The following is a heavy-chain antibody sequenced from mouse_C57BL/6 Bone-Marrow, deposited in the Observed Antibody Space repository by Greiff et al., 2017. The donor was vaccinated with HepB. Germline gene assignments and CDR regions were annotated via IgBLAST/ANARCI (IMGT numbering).Heavy chain of an antibody. CDR1: GYTFTDYY. Sequence: EVQLKESGPVLVKPGASVKMSCKASGYTFTDYYMNWVKQSHGKSLEWIGVINPYNGGTSYNQKFKGKATLTVDKSSSTAYMELNSLTSEDSAVYYCARRAYGSSHWYFDVWGTGTTVTVSS. CDR2: INPYNGGT. V-gene: IGHV1-19*01. CDR3: ARRAYGSSHWYFDV. J-gene: IGHJ1*03. D-gene: IGHD1-1*01.